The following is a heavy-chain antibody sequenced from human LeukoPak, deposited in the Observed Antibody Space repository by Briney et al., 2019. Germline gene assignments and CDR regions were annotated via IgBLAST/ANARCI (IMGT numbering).Heavy chain of an antibody. CDR1: GFTFRNYN. Sequence: GSLRLSCAASGFTFRNYNMNWVRPAPGKGLEWVSSISESSSFIQYADSLKGRFAISRDNAKNSLYLQMNSLGAEDTAVYYCARQRGYCSSGVCRGWFDPWGQGTLVTVSS. D-gene: IGHD2-8*01. V-gene: IGHV3-21*01. CDR3: ARQRGYCSSGVCRGWFDP. J-gene: IGHJ5*02. CDR2: ISESSSFI.